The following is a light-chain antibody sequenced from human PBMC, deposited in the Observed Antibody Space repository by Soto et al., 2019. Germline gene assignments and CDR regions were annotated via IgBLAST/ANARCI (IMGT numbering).Light chain of an antibody. CDR3: SSYAGINSV. J-gene: IGLJ2*01. CDR2: EVS. CDR1: SSDVGGDNY. V-gene: IGLV2-8*01. Sequence: QSALTQPPSASGSPGQSVTISCTGTSSDVGGDNYVSWYQQYPGKAPKLMIYEVSKRPSGVPDRFSGSKSGNTASLTVSGLQAEDEADYYCSSYAGINSVFGGGTKLTVL.